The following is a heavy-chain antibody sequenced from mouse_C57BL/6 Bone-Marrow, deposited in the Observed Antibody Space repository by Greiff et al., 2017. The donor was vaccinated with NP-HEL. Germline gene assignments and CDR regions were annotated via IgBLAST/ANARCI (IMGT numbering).Heavy chain of an antibody. J-gene: IGHJ2*01. V-gene: IGHV6-6*01. Sequence: DVKLVESGGGLVQPGGSMKLSCAASGFTFSDAWMDWVRQSPEKGLEWVAEIRNKANNPATYYAESVKGRFTISRDDSKSSVYLQMNSLRAEDTGIYYCTRRRYSPGSFDYWGQGTTLTVSS. CDR2: IRNKANNPAT. CDR3: TRRRYSPGSFDY. CDR1: GFTFSDAW. D-gene: IGHD3-1*01.